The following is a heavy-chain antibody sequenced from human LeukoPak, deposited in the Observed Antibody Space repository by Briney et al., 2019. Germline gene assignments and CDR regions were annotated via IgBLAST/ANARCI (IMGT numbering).Heavy chain of an antibody. V-gene: IGHV3-7*01. CDR1: GFTFSLSW. CDR2: IKDDGSAK. D-gene: IGHD1-26*01. J-gene: IGHJ6*03. Sequence: GGSLRLSCAASGFTFSLSWMSCLRHAPGKGLEWVADIKDDGSAKYYVDSVKGRFSISRDNAKNSLYLQMNSLRVEDMAVYYCARAQVGGYYYYLDVWGKGTTVIVSS. CDR3: ARAQVGGYYYYLDV.